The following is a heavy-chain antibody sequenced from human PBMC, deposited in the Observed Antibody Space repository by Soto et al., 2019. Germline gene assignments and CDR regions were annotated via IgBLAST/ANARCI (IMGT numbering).Heavy chain of an antibody. CDR2: ISSYGSDT. Sequence: EVQLVESGGGLVLPRGSLRLSCAASGFTFSRYWMHWVRQAPGKGLVWVSRISSYGSDTHYADSVKGRFTISRDNAKNTTYLQMKSRRADDTAVYYCASNYAYAEGYYWYGIDVWGQGTTVTVSS. V-gene: IGHV3-74*01. CDR1: GFTFSRYW. D-gene: IGHD3-16*01. CDR3: ASNYAYAEGYYWYGIDV. J-gene: IGHJ6*02.